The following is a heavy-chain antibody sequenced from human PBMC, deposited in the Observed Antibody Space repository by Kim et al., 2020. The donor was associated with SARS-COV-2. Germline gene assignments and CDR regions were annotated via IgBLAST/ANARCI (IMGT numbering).Heavy chain of an antibody. Sequence: KNYTDPVKGRFTISRDNSTNTLNLQMNSLRAEDTAVYYCAVIFADPYYMDVWGKGTTVTVSS. V-gene: IGHV3-33*01. CDR2: K. D-gene: IGHD3-16*02. CDR3: AVIFADPYYMDV. J-gene: IGHJ6*03.